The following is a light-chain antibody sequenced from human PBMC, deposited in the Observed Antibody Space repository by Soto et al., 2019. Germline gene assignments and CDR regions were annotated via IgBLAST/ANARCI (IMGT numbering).Light chain of an antibody. J-gene: IGLJ2*01. CDR2: RNN. CDR3: AAWDAGVSGPA. CDR1: SSNIGSKY. Sequence: QSVLTQPPSASGTPGQRVTISCSGSSSNIGSKYVYWYQQLPGTAPKLLMYRNNQRPSGVPDRFSGYKSGTSASLAISGLRSEDEADYYCAAWDAGVSGPAFGGGTKLTVL. V-gene: IGLV1-47*01.